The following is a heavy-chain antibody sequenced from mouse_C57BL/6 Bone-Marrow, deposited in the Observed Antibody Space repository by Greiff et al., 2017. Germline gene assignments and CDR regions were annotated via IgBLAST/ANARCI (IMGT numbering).Heavy chain of an antibody. V-gene: IGHV1-50*01. CDR2: IDPSDSYT. D-gene: IGHD3-2*02. J-gene: IGHJ4*01. Sequence: QVQLQQPGAELVKPGASVKLSCKASGYTFTSYWMQWVNQRPGQGLEWIGEIDPSDSYTNYKQKFKGKATLTLDTSSSTAYMQLSSLTSADSAVYYCARRGLSLRFYYAMDYWGQGTSVTVSS. CDR3: ARRGLSLRFYYAMDY. CDR1: GYTFTSYW.